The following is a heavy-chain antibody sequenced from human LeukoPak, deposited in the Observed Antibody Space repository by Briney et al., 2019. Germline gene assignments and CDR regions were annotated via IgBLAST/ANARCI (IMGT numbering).Heavy chain of an antibody. Sequence: TGGSLRLSCAASGFTVSSDYMSWVRQAPGKGLEWVSVIYSDGKTYYADSVKGRFTISRDNSKNTLSLQMNSLRAEDTAVYYCARHLPFDYWGQGTLVTVSS. CDR3: ARHLPFDY. CDR1: GFTVSSDY. J-gene: IGHJ4*02. V-gene: IGHV3-53*01. CDR2: IYSDGKT.